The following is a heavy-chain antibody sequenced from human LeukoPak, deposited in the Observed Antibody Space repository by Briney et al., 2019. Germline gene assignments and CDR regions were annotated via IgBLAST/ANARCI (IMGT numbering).Heavy chain of an antibody. J-gene: IGHJ4*02. Sequence: SETLSLTCTVSRGSIRSYYWNWLRQPPGKGLEWIGYIYYSGNTNYNPSLKSRVTISVDTSKNQFSLKLSTVTAADTAVYYCATDNSYGSGSYYTWGQGTLVTVSS. CDR1: RGSIRSYY. D-gene: IGHD3-10*01. CDR3: ATDNSYGSGSYYT. V-gene: IGHV4-59*01. CDR2: IYYSGNT.